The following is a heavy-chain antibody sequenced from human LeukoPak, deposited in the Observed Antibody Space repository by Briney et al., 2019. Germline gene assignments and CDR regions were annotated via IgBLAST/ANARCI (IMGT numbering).Heavy chain of an antibody. V-gene: IGHV1-46*01. Sequence: ASVEVSCKASGYTFTSYYMHWVRQAPGQGLEWMGIINPSSGSTSYAQKFQGRVTMTRNTSISTAYMELSSLRSEDTAVYYCARGSKSVAGTFWFDPWGQGTLVTVSS. J-gene: IGHJ5*02. D-gene: IGHD6-19*01. CDR3: ARGSKSVAGTFWFDP. CDR1: GYTFTSYY. CDR2: INPSSGST.